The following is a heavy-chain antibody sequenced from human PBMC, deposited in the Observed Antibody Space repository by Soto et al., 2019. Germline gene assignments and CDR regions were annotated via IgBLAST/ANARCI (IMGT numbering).Heavy chain of an antibody. D-gene: IGHD3-10*01. V-gene: IGHV4-31*03. CDR2: IYYSGST. CDR1: GGSISSGGYY. Sequence: LSLTCTVSGGSISSGGYYWSWIRQHPGKGLEWIGYIYYSGSTYYNPSLKSRVTISVDTSKNQFSLKLSSVTAADTAVYYCARDARWFGELLNYYGMDVWGQGTTVTVSS. J-gene: IGHJ6*02. CDR3: ARDARWFGELLNYYGMDV.